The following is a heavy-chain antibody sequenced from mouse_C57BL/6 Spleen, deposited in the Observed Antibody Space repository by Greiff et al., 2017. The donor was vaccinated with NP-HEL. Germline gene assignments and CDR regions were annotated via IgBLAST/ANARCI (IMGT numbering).Heavy chain of an antibody. CDR1: GFTFSSYA. D-gene: IGHD2-4*01. CDR3: AKRGVYYDYDGWFAY. V-gene: IGHV5-4*03. J-gene: IGHJ3*01. Sequence: EVKLQESGGGLVKPGGSLKLSCAASGFTFSSYAMSWVRQTPEKRLEWVATISDGGSYTYYPDNVKGRFTISRDNAKNNLYLQMSHLKSEDTAMYYCAKRGVYYDYDGWFAYWGQGTLVTVSA. CDR2: ISDGGSYT.